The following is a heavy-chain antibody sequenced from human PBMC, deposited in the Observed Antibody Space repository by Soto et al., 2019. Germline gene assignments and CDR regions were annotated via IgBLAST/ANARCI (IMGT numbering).Heavy chain of an antibody. CDR2: IYHGST. D-gene: IGHD6-19*01. CDR3: ARAGGLGAVAVDY. V-gene: IGHV4-30-2*01. Sequence: QLQLQESGSGLVKPSQTLSLTCAVSGGSISSGGYSWSWIRQPPGKGLEWMGYIYHGSTYYNPSLKSRVTISVDRSKNQFSRKLSSVTAADTAVYYCARAGGLGAVAVDYWGQGTLVTVSS. CDR1: GGSISSGGYS. J-gene: IGHJ4*02.